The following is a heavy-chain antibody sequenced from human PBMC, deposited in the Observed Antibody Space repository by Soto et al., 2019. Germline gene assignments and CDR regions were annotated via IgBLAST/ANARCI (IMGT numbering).Heavy chain of an antibody. CDR2: ISSSSSYI. V-gene: IGHV3-21*01. J-gene: IGHJ5*02. CDR1: GFTFSSYS. Sequence: PVGSLRLSCAASGFTFSSYSMNWVRQAPGKGLEWVSSISSSSSYIYYADSVKGRFTISRDNAKNSLYLQMNSLRAEDTAVYYCASPGYSYGHNWFDPWGQGTLVTVSS. D-gene: IGHD5-18*01. CDR3: ASPGYSYGHNWFDP.